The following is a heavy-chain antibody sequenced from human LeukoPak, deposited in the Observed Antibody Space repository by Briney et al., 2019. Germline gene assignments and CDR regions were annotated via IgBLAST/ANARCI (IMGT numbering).Heavy chain of an antibody. CDR1: GGTFSSYA. J-gene: IGHJ4*02. V-gene: IGHV1-69*06. Sequence: GASVKVSCKASGGTFSSYAISWVRQAPGQGLEWMGGIIPIFGTANYAQKFQGRVTITAGKSTSTAYMELSSLRSEDTAVYYCARDSYGSGSYYKGALGYWGQGTLVTVSS. CDR2: IIPIFGTA. CDR3: ARDSYGSGSYYKGALGY. D-gene: IGHD3-10*01.